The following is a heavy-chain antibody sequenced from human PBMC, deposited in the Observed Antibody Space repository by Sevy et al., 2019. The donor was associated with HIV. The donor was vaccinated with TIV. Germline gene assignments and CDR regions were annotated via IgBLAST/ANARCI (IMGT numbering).Heavy chain of an antibody. CDR1: GFPFNDHA. Sequence: GGSLRLSCAASGFPFNDHAMHWVRQVPGKGLEWVSGISWNSRNIGYADSVKGRFTISRDNARKFVYLEMNSLRPEDTGFYYCAKDINRGCDGVNCYSYYYYVYGLDVWAQGTTVTVSS. V-gene: IGHV3-9*01. CDR2: ISWNSRNI. J-gene: IGHJ6*02. D-gene: IGHD2-21*01. CDR3: AKDINRGCDGVNCYSYYYYVYGLDV.